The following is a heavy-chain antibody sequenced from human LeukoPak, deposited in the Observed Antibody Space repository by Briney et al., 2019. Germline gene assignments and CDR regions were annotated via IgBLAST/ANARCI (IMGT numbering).Heavy chain of an antibody. V-gene: IGHV3-74*01. J-gene: IGHJ4*02. CDR1: GFTFSSYS. CDR2: INSDGSSS. D-gene: IGHD2-15*01. Sequence: GGSLRLSCAASGFTFSSYSMNWVRQAPGKGLVWVSRINSDGSSSSYADSVKGRFTISRDNAKNTLYLQMNSLRAEDTAVYYCARDPRDIVVVVSADYWGQGTLVTVSS. CDR3: ARDPRDIVVVVSADY.